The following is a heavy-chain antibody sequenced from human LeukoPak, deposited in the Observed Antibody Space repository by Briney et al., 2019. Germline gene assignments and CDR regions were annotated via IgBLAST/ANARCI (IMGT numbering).Heavy chain of an antibody. CDR2: IYYSGST. D-gene: IGHD6-19*01. J-gene: IGHJ4*02. V-gene: IGHV4-39*01. Sequence: PSETLSLTCTVSGGSISSSSYYWGWIRQPPGKGLEWIGSIYYSGSTYYNPSLKSRVTISVDTSKNQFSLKLSSVTAADTAVYYCARQGAVAGTFFDYWGQGTLVTASS. CDR1: GGSISSSSYY. CDR3: ARQGAVAGTFFDY.